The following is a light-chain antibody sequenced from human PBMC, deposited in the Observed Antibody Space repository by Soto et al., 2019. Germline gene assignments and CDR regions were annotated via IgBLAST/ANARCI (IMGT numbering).Light chain of an antibody. CDR3: QQSYSTPPGLT. Sequence: DIQMTQSPSSLSASVGDRVTITCRASQSISSYLNWYQQKPGKAPKLLIYAASSLQSGVPSRFSGSGSGTDFTLTISSLQPEDFATYYCQQSYSTPPGLTLGGGTKVEIK. CDR1: QSISSY. V-gene: IGKV1-39*01. CDR2: AAS. J-gene: IGKJ4*01.